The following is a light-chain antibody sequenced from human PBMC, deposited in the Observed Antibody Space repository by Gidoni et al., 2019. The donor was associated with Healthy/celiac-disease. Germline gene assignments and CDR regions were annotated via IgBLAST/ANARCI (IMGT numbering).Light chain of an antibody. J-gene: IGKJ4*01. Sequence: DLVTTQSLDSLAASLCVRATINCKSSQSVLYSSNNKNYLAWYQQKPGQPPKLLIYWASTRESGVPDRFSGSGSGTDFTLTISSLQAEDVAVYYCQQYYSTPPTFGGGTKVEIK. CDR1: QSVLYSSNNKNY. V-gene: IGKV4-1*01. CDR2: WAS. CDR3: QQYYSTPPT.